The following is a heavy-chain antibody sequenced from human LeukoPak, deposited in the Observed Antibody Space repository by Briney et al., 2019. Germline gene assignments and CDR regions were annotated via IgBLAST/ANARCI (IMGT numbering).Heavy chain of an antibody. Sequence: PSETLSLTCTVSGGSISSYYWSWIRQPPGKGLEWIGYIYYSGSTNYNPSLKSRVTISVATSKNQFSLKLSSVTAADTAVYYCARDSPTMVRGVMDWGQGTLVTVSS. CDR3: ARDSPTMVRGVMD. J-gene: IGHJ4*02. D-gene: IGHD3-10*01. CDR1: GGSISSYY. V-gene: IGHV4-59*12. CDR2: IYYSGST.